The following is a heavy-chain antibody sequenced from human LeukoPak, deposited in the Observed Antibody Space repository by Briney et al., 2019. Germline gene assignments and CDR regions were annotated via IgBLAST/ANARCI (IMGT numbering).Heavy chain of an antibody. D-gene: IGHD4/OR15-4a*01. CDR2: IITILGIA. CDR3: ARIHDYGDYLDY. V-gene: IGHV1-69*02. CDR1: GGTFSSYT. Sequence: SVKVSCKASGGTFSSYTISWVRQAPGQGLEWMGRIITILGIANYAQKFQGRVTITADKSTSTAYMELSSLRSEDTAVYYCARIHDYGDYLDYWGQGTLVTVSS. J-gene: IGHJ4*02.